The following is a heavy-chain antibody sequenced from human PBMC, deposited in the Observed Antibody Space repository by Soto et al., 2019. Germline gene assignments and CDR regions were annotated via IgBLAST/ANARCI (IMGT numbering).Heavy chain of an antibody. V-gene: IGHV4-31*03. CDR2: IYYSGTT. CDR1: GGPISRGGYF. J-gene: IGHJ6*02. Sequence: QVQLQESGPGLVKPSQTLSLTCTVSGGPISRGGYFWIWIRQHPGKGLEWIGYIYYSGTTQYNPSLKSRVTISVDKSKNQFSLKLSSVSAADTAVYYCARDGRSRLSLGLDVWGQGTTVTVSS. CDR3: ARDGRSRLSLGLDV. D-gene: IGHD2-15*01.